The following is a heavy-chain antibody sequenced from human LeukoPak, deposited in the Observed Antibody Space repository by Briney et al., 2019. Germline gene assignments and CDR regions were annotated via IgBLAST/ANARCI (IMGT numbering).Heavy chain of an antibody. CDR1: GFTFSSYG. V-gene: IGHV3-23*01. D-gene: IGHD6-19*01. Sequence: GGSLRLSCAASGFTFSSYGMSWVRQAPGKGLEWVSAISGRGGSTYYADSVKGRFTISRDNSKHPLYLQMNSLRAEDTAVYYCAKEGIWDSSGPSWNDYWGQGTLVTVSS. J-gene: IGHJ4*02. CDR2: ISGRGGST. CDR3: AKEGIWDSSGPSWNDY.